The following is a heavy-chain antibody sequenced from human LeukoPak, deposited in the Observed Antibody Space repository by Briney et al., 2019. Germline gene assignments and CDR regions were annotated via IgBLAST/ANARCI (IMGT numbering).Heavy chain of an antibody. CDR2: IYYSGST. V-gene: IGHV4-31*03. J-gene: IGHJ5*02. D-gene: IGHD3-10*01. Sequence: SETLSLTCTVSGGSISSGGYYWSWIRQHPGKGLEWIGYIYYSGSTHYNPSLKSRVTISVDTSKNQFSLKLSSVTAADTAVYYCARDRFTMVRGVANWFDPWGQGTLVTVSS. CDR1: GGSISSGGYY. CDR3: ARDRFTMVRGVANWFDP.